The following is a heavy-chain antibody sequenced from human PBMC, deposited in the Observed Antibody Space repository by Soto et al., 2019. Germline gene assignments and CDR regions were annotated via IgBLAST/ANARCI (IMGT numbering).Heavy chain of an antibody. CDR3: ARHITVEGGGFDL. CDR1: GFTFSDYW. V-gene: IGHV3-74*01. J-gene: IGHJ3*01. CDR2: IERNGLTT. D-gene: IGHD1-20*01. Sequence: EVQLMESGGGLVQPGGSLRLSCVASGFTFSDYWIHWVRQGPGKGLVWVARIERNGLTTRYADSVKGRFTITRNNARNTVSLEMNGLRVEDTAMYYCARHITVEGGGFDLWGQGTMVTVSS.